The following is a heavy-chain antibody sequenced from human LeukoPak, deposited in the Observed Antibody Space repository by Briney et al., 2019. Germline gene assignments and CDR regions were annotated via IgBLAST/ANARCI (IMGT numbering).Heavy chain of an antibody. CDR2: INHSGST. CDR3: ARRPVRVPFFDY. D-gene: IGHD1-14*01. CDR1: GGSFSGYY. V-gene: IGHV4-34*01. Sequence: SETLSLTCAVYGGSFSGYYWSWIRQPPGKGPEGIGEINHSGSTNYNPSLKSRVTISVDKSKNQFSLKLSSVTAADTAVYYCARRPVRVPFFDYWGQGTLVTVSS. J-gene: IGHJ4*02.